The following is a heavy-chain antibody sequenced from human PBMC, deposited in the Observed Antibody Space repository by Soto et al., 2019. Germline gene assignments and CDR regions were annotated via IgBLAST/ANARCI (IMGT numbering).Heavy chain of an antibody. V-gene: IGHV3-33*01. CDR2: IWYDGSNK. D-gene: IGHD2-15*01. J-gene: IGHJ5*02. CDR1: GSTFSSYG. CDR3: ARSGVAATIDP. Sequence: QVQLVESGGGVVQPGRSLRLSCAASGSTFSSYGMHWVRQAPGKGLEWVAVIWYDGSNKYYADSVKGRFTISRDNSKNTLYLQMNSLRAEDTAVYYCARSGVAATIDPWGQGTLVTVSS.